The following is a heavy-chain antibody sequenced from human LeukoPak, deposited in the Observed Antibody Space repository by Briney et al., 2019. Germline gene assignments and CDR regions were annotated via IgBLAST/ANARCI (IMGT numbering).Heavy chain of an antibody. CDR2: ISSSSSYI. CDR3: ARPLLLWDYYGMDV. J-gene: IGHJ6*02. D-gene: IGHD3-10*01. V-gene: IGHV3-21*01. CDR1: GFTFSSYS. Sequence: PGGSLRLSCAASGFTFSSYSMNWVRQAPGKGLEWVSSISSSSSYIYYADSVKGRFTISRDNAKNSLYLQMNSLRAEDTAVYYCARPLLLWDYYGMDVWGQGTTVTVSS.